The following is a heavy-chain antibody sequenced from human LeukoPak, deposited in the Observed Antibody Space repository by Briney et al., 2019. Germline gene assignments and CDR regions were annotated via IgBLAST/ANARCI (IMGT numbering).Heavy chain of an antibody. V-gene: IGHV4-4*07. CDR2: IYTSGST. D-gene: IGHD3-3*01. Sequence: SSETLSLTCTVSGGSISSYYWNWIRQPAGKGLEWIGRIYTSGSTNYNPSLKSRVTMSVDTSKNQFSLKVSSVTAADTAVYYCARDDFWSGYRAFDIWGQGTRVTVSS. CDR3: ARDDFWSGYRAFDI. J-gene: IGHJ3*02. CDR1: GGSISSYY.